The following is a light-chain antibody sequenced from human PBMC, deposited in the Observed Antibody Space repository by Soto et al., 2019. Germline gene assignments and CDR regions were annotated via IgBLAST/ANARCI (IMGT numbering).Light chain of an antibody. CDR1: QSITTV. J-gene: IGKJ4*02. V-gene: IGKV1-5*01. CDR2: EYS. CDR3: HLYHNSYPRP. Sequence: DLKRAQWPTPLTVSPGYRFTLTCRASQSITTVLAGYQKKAVTDPKHLIYEYSGLEIVVPSRFSGRGSVTEFTLIISSLLPADFATYYCHLYHNSYPRPFGGGSKVAIK.